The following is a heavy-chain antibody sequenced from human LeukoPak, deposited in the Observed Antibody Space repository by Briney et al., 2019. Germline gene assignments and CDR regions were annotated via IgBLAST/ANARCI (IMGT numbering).Heavy chain of an antibody. CDR2: ISSNGGST. V-gene: IGHV3-64D*06. CDR3: VKEGDSSSWYEVDY. CDR1: GFTFSSYA. D-gene: IGHD6-13*01. J-gene: IGHJ4*02. Sequence: GGSLRLSCSASGFTFSSYAMHWVRQAPGKGLEYVSAISSNGGSTYYADSVKGRFTISRDNSKNTQYLQMSSLRAEDTAVYYCVKEGDSSSWYEVDYWGQGTLVTVSS.